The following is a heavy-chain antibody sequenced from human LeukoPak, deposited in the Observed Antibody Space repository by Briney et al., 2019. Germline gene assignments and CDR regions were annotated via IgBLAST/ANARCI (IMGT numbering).Heavy chain of an antibody. CDR2: IYPGDSDT. D-gene: IGHD1-26*01. CDR3: ARWPSDVGTSPGAFDI. J-gene: IGHJ3*02. Sequence: GESLKISCKGSGYSFTSYWIGWVRQMPGQGLESMGIIYPGDSDTRYSPSFQGQVTISADKSISTAYLQWSSLKASDTAMYYCARWPSDVGTSPGAFDIWGQGTMVTVSS. CDR1: GYSFTSYW. V-gene: IGHV5-51*01.